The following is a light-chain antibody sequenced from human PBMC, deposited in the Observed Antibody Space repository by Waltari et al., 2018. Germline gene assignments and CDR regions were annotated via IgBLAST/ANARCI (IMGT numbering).Light chain of an antibody. CDR3: YSSDTTGLRV. CDR2: EDT. Sequence: SYELTQPPSVSVSPGQTARIPCSRHELPRKYAHWFQQKSGQAPRLVIFEDTKRPSGIPERFSGSSSRTVATLTITGAQVDDEADYYCYSSDTTGLRVFGGGTTVVVL. V-gene: IGLV3-10*01. CDR1: ELPRKY. J-gene: IGLJ1*01.